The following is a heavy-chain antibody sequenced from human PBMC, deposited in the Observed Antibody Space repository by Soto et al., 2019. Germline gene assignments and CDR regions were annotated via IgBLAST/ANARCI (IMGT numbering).Heavy chain of an antibody. J-gene: IGHJ4*02. V-gene: IGHV4-59*08. Sequence: QVQLQESGPGLVKPSETLSLTCTVSGGSISSYYWSWIRQPPGKGLEWIGYIYYSGSTNYNPSLKSRVTISVDTSKNQFSLKLGSVTAADTAVYYCARRYGYSFDYWGQGTLVTVSS. CDR2: IYYSGST. CDR3: ARRYGYSFDY. D-gene: IGHD1-1*01. CDR1: GGSISSYY.